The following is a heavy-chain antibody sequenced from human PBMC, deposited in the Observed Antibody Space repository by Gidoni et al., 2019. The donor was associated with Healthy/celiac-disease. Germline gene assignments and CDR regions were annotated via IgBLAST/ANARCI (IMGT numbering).Heavy chain of an antibody. CDR2: IIPIFGTA. D-gene: IGHD3-10*01. J-gene: IGHJ5*02. CDR3: AREVEGSGLGA. Sequence: QVQLVQSGAEVKKPGSSVKVSCKAPGATFSSYAISWVRQAPGQGLEWMGGIIPIFGTANYAQKFQGRVTITADESASTAYMELSSLRSEDTAVYYCAREVEGSGLGAWGQGTLVTVSS. CDR1: GATFSSYA. V-gene: IGHV1-69*01.